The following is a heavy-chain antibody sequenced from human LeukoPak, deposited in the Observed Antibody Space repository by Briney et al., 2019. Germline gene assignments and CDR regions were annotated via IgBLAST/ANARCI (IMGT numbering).Heavy chain of an antibody. CDR2: ISGHNDNM. J-gene: IGHJ4*02. Sequence: ASVKVSCKTSGYTLTTYGIIWVRPAPGQGLEWMGRISGHNDNMNYAQKFQGRVTMTTDSSTSTAYMELRSLRSDDTAVYYCARGSEVVPVAIGYWGQGTLVTVSS. CDR3: ARGSEVVPVAIGY. D-gene: IGHD2-2*01. CDR1: GYTLTTYG. V-gene: IGHV1-18*01.